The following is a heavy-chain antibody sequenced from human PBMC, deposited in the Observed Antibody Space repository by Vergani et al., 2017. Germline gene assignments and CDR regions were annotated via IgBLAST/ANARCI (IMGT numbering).Heavy chain of an antibody. D-gene: IGHD3-10*01. J-gene: IGHJ4*02. CDR3: AKQYFVSGNYLFDY. Sequence: EVQLSESGGGLVQPGGSLRLTCAASEFTFSNYAMNWVRQAPGKGLEWVSGISGSGVSAYYTDSVKGRFTISRDNSKNMLFLQMNNLRTEDTAIYYCAKQYFVSGNYLFDYWGQGTLVTVSS. V-gene: IGHV3-23*01. CDR1: EFTFSNYA. CDR2: ISGSGVSA.